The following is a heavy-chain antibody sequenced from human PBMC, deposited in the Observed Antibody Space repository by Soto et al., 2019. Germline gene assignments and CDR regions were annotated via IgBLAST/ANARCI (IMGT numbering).Heavy chain of an antibody. J-gene: IGHJ4*02. Sequence: EVQLVESGGGLVQPGRSLRLSCAASGFNFDDYVMHWVRQAPGKGLEWVASISWNGDDIGYADSVKGRFTISRDNAKKSLFLQMNSLRTEDSGLYYCAQDVTPTWLQHLDSWGQGTLVTVSS. CDR2: ISWNGDDI. V-gene: IGHV3-9*01. D-gene: IGHD5-12*01. CDR1: GFNFDDYV. CDR3: AQDVTPTWLQHLDS.